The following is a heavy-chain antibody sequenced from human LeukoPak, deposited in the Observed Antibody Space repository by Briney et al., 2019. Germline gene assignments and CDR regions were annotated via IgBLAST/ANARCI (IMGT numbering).Heavy chain of an antibody. Sequence: PGGSLRLSCVASGFTFSTYSMTWVRQAPGKGLEWVSSISSSSSYIYYADSVKGRFTISRDNAKNSLYLQMNSLRAEDTAVYYCARGNVAVSRDYWGQGTLATVSS. CDR3: ARGNVAVSRDY. V-gene: IGHV3-21*01. CDR2: ISSSSSYI. J-gene: IGHJ4*02. CDR1: GFTFSTYS. D-gene: IGHD2-15*01.